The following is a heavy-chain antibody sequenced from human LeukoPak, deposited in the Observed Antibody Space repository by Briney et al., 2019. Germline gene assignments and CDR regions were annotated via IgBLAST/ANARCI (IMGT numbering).Heavy chain of an antibody. J-gene: IGHJ4*02. CDR2: IYSGGST. CDR3: AREVGMPYFDY. V-gene: IGHV3-53*01. D-gene: IGHD2-2*01. CDR1: GFTVSSNY. Sequence: GGSLRLSCAASGFTVSSNYMSWVRQAPGKGLEWVSVIYSGGSTYYADSVKGRFTISRDNSKNTLYLQMNSLRAEDTAVYYCAREVGMPYFDYWGQGTLVTVSS.